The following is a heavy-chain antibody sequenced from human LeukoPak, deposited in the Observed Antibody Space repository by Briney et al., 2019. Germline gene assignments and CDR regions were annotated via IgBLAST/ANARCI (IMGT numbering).Heavy chain of an antibody. CDR1: GYTFTGYY. Sequence: ASVKVSCKASGYTFTGYYMHWVRQAPGQGLEWMGWINPNSGGTNYAQKFQGRVTMTRDTSISTAYMELSRLRSADTAVYYCARVRVTTVTYFDYWGQGTLVTVSS. CDR2: INPNSGGT. CDR3: ARVRVTTVTYFDY. J-gene: IGHJ4*02. V-gene: IGHV1-2*02. D-gene: IGHD4-17*01.